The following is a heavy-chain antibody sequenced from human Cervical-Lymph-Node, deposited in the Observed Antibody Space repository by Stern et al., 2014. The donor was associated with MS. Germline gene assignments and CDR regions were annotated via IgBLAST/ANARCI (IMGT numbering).Heavy chain of an antibody. CDR2: IIPIFGTA. D-gene: IGHD6-13*01. J-gene: IGHJ5*02. V-gene: IGHV1-69*18. CDR1: GGTFSRYA. Sequence: QVQLVPPGAEGKKPGASVKVCCEGSGGTFSRYAISWARQAPGQGLEWMGRIIPIFGTANYAQKFQGRVTITADESTSTAYMELSSLRSEDTAVYYCASGQQLGPEGPWGQGTLVTVSS. CDR3: ASGQQLGPEGP.